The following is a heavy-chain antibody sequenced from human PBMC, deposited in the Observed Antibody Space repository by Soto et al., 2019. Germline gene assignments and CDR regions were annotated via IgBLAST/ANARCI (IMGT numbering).Heavy chain of an antibody. CDR3: ARDYGSGSYYMRYYYYYYMDV. CDR1: GFTFSSYW. V-gene: IGHV3-7*01. CDR2: IKQDGSEK. J-gene: IGHJ6*03. D-gene: IGHD3-10*01. Sequence: GGSLRLSCAASGFTFSSYWMSWVRQAPGKGLEWVANIKQDGSEKYYVDSVKGRFTISRDNAKNSMYLQMNSLRAEDTAVYYCARDYGSGSYYMRYYYYYYMDVWGKGTTVTVSS.